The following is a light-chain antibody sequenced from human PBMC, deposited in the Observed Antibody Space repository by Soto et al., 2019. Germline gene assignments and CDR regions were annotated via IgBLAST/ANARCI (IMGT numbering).Light chain of an antibody. J-gene: IGKJ4*01. CDR3: QQANSFPLT. Sequence: DSQMPQSPSSVSASVGDRVTITCRASQGVNTWLAWYQQKPGKAPKLLIYAASSLQSGVPSRFSGSGSGTEFTLTISSLQPEDFASYYCQQANSFPLTFGGGTKVEIK. V-gene: IGKV1-12*01. CDR2: AAS. CDR1: QGVNTW.